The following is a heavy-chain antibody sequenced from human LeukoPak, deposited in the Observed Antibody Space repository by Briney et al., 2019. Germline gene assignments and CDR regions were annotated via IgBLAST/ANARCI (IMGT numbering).Heavy chain of an antibody. Sequence: GRSLRLSCAASGFTFDDYAMHWVRQAPGKGLEWVSGISWNSGSIGYADSVKGRFTISRDNAKNSLYLQMNSLRAEDTALYYFAKDIAVSVPGDAFDIWGQGTMVTVSS. V-gene: IGHV3-9*01. CDR1: GFTFDDYA. D-gene: IGHD3-10*01. J-gene: IGHJ3*02. CDR2: ISWNSGSI. CDR3: AKDIAVSVPGDAFDI.